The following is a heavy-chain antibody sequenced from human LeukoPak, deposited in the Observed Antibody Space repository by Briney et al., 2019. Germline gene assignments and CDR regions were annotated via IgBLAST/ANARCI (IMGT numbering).Heavy chain of an antibody. V-gene: IGHV3-23*01. CDR3: AKLSRVVQLPVVGY. Sequence: GGSLRLSCAASGFTFSSYAMSWVRQAPGKGLEWVSAISGSGGSTYYADSVKGRFTISRDNSKNTLHLQMNSLRAEDTAVYYCAKLSRVVQLPVVGYWGQGTLVTVSS. CDR1: GFTFSSYA. D-gene: IGHD2-15*01. CDR2: ISGSGGST. J-gene: IGHJ4*02.